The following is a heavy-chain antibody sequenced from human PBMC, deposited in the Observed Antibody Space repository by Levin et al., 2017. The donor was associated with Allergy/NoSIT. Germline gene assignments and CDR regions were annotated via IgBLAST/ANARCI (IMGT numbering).Heavy chain of an antibody. CDR2: INPNTGGT. CDR3: ARYDFGGSGSFDY. V-gene: IGHV1-2*02. Sequence: ASVKVSCRASGYTFTDYFMHWVRQAPGQGLEWMGWINPNTGGTKYAQKFQGRVTMTRDTSISTAYMELSRLRSDDTAVYYCARYDFGGSGSFDYWGQGTLVTVSS. J-gene: IGHJ4*02. CDR1: GYTFTDYF. D-gene: IGHD3-10*01.